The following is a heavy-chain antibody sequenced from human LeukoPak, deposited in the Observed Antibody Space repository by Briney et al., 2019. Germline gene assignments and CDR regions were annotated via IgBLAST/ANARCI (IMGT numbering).Heavy chain of an antibody. V-gene: IGHV3-23*01. CDR1: GFTFSSYA. Sequence: GSLRLSCAASGFTFSSYAMSWVRQAPGKGLEWVSAISGSGGSTYYADSVKGRFTISRDNSKNTLYLQMNSLRAEDTAVYYCAKEGDIVVVVAAKRSCLDYWGQGTLVTVSS. CDR2: ISGSGGST. D-gene: IGHD2-15*01. CDR3: AKEGDIVVVVAAKRSCLDY. J-gene: IGHJ4*02.